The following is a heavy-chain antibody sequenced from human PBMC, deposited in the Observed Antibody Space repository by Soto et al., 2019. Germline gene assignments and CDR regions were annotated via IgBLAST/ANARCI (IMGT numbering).Heavy chain of an antibody. D-gene: IGHD6-19*01. J-gene: IGHJ4*02. Sequence: EVQLVESGGGLVQPGGSLRLSCVASGFTFSTDSMNWVRQAPGKGLEWVAHISTSGATRYYADSVKGRFTISRDNAKTSLYLRMDSLRNDDTAVYYCARFFGSGFDYWGQGTLVTVSS. CDR1: GFTFSTDS. CDR2: ISTSGATR. V-gene: IGHV3-48*02. CDR3: ARFFGSGFDY.